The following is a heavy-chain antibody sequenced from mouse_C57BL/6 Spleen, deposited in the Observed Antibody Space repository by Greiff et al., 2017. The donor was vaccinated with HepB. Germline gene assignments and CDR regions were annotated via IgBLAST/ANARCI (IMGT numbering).Heavy chain of an antibody. CDR3: ARFRSAMDY. Sequence: VQLQQSGAELVRPGTSVKVSCKASGYTFTNYLIEWVKQRPGQGLEWIGVINPGSGGTNYNEKFKGKATLTADKSSSTAYMQLSSLTSEDSAVYFCARFRSAMDYWGQGTSVTVSS. V-gene: IGHV1-54*01. CDR1: GYTFTNYL. J-gene: IGHJ4*01. CDR2: INPGSGGT.